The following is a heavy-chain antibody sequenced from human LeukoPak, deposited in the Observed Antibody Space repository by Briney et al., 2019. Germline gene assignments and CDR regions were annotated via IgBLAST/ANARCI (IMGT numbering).Heavy chain of an antibody. CDR1: GGSIRSDDYY. D-gene: IGHD6-19*01. Sequence: PSETLSLTCTVSGGSIRSDDYYWSWIRQPPGMGLEWIGYIYYSGSTNYNPSLKSRVTISVDTSKNQFSLKLRSVTAADTAVYYCARGSGVWLVIKRFDPWGQGTLVTVSS. CDR2: IYYSGST. V-gene: IGHV4-61*08. CDR3: ARGSGVWLVIKRFDP. J-gene: IGHJ5*02.